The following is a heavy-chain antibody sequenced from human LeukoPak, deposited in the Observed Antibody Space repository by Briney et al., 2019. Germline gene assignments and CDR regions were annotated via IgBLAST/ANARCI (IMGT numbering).Heavy chain of an antibody. CDR1: GYSISSGYY. Sequence: SETLSLTCTVSGYSISSGYYWGWIRQPPGKGLEWIGRIYTSGSTNYNPSLKSRVTISVDTSKNQFSLKLSSVTAADTAVYYCAREGAWGMWDQLPDVAFDIWGQGTMVTVSS. CDR3: AREGAWGMWDQLPDVAFDI. J-gene: IGHJ3*02. CDR2: IYTSGST. D-gene: IGHD2-2*01. V-gene: IGHV4-38-2*02.